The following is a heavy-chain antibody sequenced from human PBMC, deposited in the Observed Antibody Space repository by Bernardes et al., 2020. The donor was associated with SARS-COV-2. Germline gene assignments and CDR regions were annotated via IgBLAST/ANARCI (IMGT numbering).Heavy chain of an antibody. CDR3: ARDGVGGAGYYGMDV. CDR1: GFTFSSYS. D-gene: IGHD1-26*01. Sequence: GGSLRLSCAASGFTFSSYSMNWVRQAPGKGLEWVSYISSSSSTIYYADSVKGRFTISRDNAKNSLYLQMNSLRAEDTAVYYCARDGVGGAGYYGMDVWGQGTTVTVSS. J-gene: IGHJ6*02. CDR2: ISSSSSTI. V-gene: IGHV3-48*01.